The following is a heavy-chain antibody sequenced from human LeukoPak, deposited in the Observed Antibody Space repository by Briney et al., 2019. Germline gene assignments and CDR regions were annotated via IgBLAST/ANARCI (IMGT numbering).Heavy chain of an antibody. Sequence: ASVTVSCKASGYTFTVYYMHWVRQAPGQGLEWMGWINPNSGGTNYAQKFQGRVTMTRDTSISTAYMELSRLRSDDTAVYYCARSAMVRGVITYCYYYYMDVWGKGTTVTISS. CDR2: INPNSGGT. CDR3: ARSAMVRGVITYCYYYYMDV. V-gene: IGHV1-2*02. CDR1: GYTFTVYY. J-gene: IGHJ6*03. D-gene: IGHD3-10*01.